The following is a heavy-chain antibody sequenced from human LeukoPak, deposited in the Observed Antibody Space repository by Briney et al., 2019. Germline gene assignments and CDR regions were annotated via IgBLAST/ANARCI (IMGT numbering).Heavy chain of an antibody. Sequence: SVNDTFKATRGTYSNYAINWVRPAPGQGLEWMGRIIPILGIANYAQKFQGRVTITADKSTSTAYMELSSLRSEDTAVYYCARDISVDSWGYYYYGMGYWGQGTTVTVSS. CDR2: IIPILGIA. CDR3: ARDISVDSWGYYYYGMGY. V-gene: IGHV1-69*04. D-gene: IGHD5-18*01. J-gene: IGHJ6*02. CDR1: RGTYSNYA.